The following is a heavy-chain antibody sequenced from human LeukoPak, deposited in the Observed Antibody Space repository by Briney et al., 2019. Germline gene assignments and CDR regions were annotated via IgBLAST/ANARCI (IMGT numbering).Heavy chain of an antibody. CDR2: MNPGTGTT. CDR3: ARDGSGFSPYWYFDL. V-gene: IGHV1-2*02. CDR1: GYTFTSYY. D-gene: IGHD3-3*01. Sequence: GASVKVSCKASGYTFTSYYMHWVRQAPGQGLEWMGWMNPGTGTTKYSQKFQGRVTMSRDTSSTTAYMELNRLTSDDAAVYYCARDGSGFSPYWYFDLWGRGTLVTVSS. J-gene: IGHJ2*01.